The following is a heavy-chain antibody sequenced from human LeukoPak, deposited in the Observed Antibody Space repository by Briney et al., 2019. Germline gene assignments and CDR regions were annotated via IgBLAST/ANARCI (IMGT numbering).Heavy chain of an antibody. CDR1: GGSISSYY. V-gene: IGHV4-59*01. CDR3: ARGGTYYYGSGSHDY. CDR2: IYYSGST. J-gene: IGHJ4*02. Sequence: KPSETLSLTCTVSGGSISSYYWSWIRQPPGKGLEWIGYIYYSGSTNYNPSLKSRATISVDTSKNQFSLKLSSVTAADTAVYYCARGGTYYYGSGSHDYWGQGTLVTVPS. D-gene: IGHD3-10*01.